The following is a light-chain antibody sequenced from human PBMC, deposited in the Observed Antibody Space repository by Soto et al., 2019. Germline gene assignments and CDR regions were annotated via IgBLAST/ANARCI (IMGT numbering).Light chain of an antibody. CDR2: KAS. Sequence: DIQMTQSPSTLTASVGDRVTITCRASQSISSWLAWYQQKPGKAPKLLIYKASSLESGVPSRFSGSGSGTEFTFTISSLQPDDFATYYCQQYNSYPGTFGQGTKVDIK. CDR3: QQYNSYPGT. J-gene: IGKJ1*01. CDR1: QSISSW. V-gene: IGKV1-5*03.